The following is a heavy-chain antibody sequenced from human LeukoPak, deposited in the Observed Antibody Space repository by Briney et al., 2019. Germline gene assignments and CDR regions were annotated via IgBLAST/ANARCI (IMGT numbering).Heavy chain of an antibody. D-gene: IGHD4-11*01. J-gene: IGHJ6*03. CDR3: ARGHSSEHYYYYYFMDV. Sequence: SETLSLTCTVSGDSISSYYCSWIRQPPGKGLEWIGFIYYSGSNSYNPSLKSRVTISLDTSNNQFSLKLRYVTAADTAVYYCARGHSSEHYYYYYFMDVWGKGTTVTVSS. V-gene: IGHV4-59*01. CDR2: IYYSGSN. CDR1: GDSISSYY.